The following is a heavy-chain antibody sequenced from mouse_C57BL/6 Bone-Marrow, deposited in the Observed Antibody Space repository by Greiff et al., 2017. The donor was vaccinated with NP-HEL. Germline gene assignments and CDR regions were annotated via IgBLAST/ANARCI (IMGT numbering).Heavy chain of an antibody. Sequence: EVQLVESGGGLVQPGGSLKLSCAASGFTFSDYYMYWVRQTPEKRLEWVAYISNGGGSTYYPDTVKGRFTISRDNAKNTLYLQMSRLKSEDTAMYYCAREAAQALFAYWGQGTLVTVSA. CDR2: ISNGGGST. D-gene: IGHD3-2*02. J-gene: IGHJ3*01. V-gene: IGHV5-12*01. CDR3: AREAAQALFAY. CDR1: GFTFSDYY.